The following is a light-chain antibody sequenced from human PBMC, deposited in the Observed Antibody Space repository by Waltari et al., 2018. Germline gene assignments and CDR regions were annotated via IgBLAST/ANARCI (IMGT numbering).Light chain of an antibody. CDR1: RLGEKV. CDR3: QTWDGSTAV. Sequence: SYELTQPPSVSVSPGKTVSITCPGNRLGEKVASWYQQKPGQSPVMVLYQDTQRPSGIPERFSGSNSGNTATLTISGTQIMDEADYYCQTWDGSTAVFGGGTKVTVL. V-gene: IGLV3-1*01. J-gene: IGLJ3*02. CDR2: QDT.